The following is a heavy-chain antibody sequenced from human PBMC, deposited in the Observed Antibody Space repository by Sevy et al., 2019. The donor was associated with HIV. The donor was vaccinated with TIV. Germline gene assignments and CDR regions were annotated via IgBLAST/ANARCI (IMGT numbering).Heavy chain of an antibody. J-gene: IGHJ6*02. CDR1: GFTFSTHT. V-gene: IGHV3-23*01. CDR2: ISGSAGST. CDR3: AKGDRTFYGLDV. D-gene: IGHD2-15*01. Sequence: GGSPRLSCAASGFTFSTHTMSWVRQAPGKGLEWVSAISGSAGSTYYADLVQGRFTISRDKSKNTLYLQMNSLRAEDTAVYYCAKGDRTFYGLDVWGQGTTVTVSS.